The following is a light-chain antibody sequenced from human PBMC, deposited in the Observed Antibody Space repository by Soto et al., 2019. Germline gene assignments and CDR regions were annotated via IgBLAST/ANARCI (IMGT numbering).Light chain of an antibody. CDR3: GSYTSSRTLV. CDR1: SSDVGGYND. CDR2: EVS. V-gene: IGLV2-14*01. Sequence: QSALTQPASVSGSPGQSITISCTGTSSDVGGYNDVSWYQQHPGKAPKLMIYEVSNRPSGVSNPFSGSKSGNTASLTISGLQAEDEAEYYCGSYTSSRTLVFGGVTKLTVL. J-gene: IGLJ2*01.